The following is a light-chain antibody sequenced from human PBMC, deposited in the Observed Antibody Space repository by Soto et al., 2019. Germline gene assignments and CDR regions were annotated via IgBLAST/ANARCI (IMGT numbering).Light chain of an antibody. CDR1: QSISSY. CDR2: AAS. V-gene: IGKV1-39*01. CDR3: QQSYSET. Sequence: DIQMTQSPSSLSASVGERVTITCRASQSISSYLNWYQQKPGKAPKLLIYAASSLQSGVPSRFSGSVSGTDFTLTISSLQPEDFATYYCQQSYSETFGQGTKLEIK. J-gene: IGKJ2*01.